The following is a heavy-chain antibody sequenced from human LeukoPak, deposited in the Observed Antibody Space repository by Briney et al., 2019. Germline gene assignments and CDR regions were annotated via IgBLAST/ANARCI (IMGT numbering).Heavy chain of an antibody. V-gene: IGHV3-74*01. D-gene: IGHD1-7*01. CDR1: GITFRNYA. Sequence: GRSLRLSCAASGITFRNYAMNWVRQAPGKGLVWVSRIDSDGTSTSYADSVKGRFTISRDNAKNTLYLQMNSLRAEDTAVYYCAREMGWNYGDYWGQGTLVTVSS. J-gene: IGHJ4*02. CDR3: AREMGWNYGDY. CDR2: IDSDGTST.